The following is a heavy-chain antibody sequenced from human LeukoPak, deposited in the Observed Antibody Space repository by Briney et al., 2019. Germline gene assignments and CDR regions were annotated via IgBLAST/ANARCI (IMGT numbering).Heavy chain of an antibody. CDR2: IKSKTDGGTA. V-gene: IGHV3-15*01. CDR1: ASMFTNSW. J-gene: IGHJ4*02. CDR3: TAPRGPRNGYYLSDY. D-gene: IGHD3-22*01. Sequence: GGSLRPSCPASASMFTNSWMIWVRQAPGKGLEWVGHIKSKTDGGTADYAAPVKGRFTISRDDSTNTQSLEMNSLETEDTALYYCTAPRGPRNGYYLSDYWGEGTLVTVSS.